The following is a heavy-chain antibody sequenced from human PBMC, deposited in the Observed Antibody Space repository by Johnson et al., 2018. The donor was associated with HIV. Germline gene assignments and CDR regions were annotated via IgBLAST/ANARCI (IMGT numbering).Heavy chain of an antibody. J-gene: IGHJ3*02. CDR2: ISRYGNTI. D-gene: IGHD6-6*01. CDR3: AYSSSPLSGDAFDI. CDR1: GFSLSDSY. Sequence: QVQLVESGGGVVKPGGSLRLSCAASGFSLSDSYMSWIRQTPGKGLEWLSYISRYGNTIYYADSLQGRFTISRDNSKNTLYLQMNSLRAEDTAVYYCAYSSSPLSGDAFDIWGQGTMVTVSS. V-gene: IGHV3-11*04.